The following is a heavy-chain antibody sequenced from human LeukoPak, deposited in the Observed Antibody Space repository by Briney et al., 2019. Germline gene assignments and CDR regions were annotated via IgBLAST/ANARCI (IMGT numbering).Heavy chain of an antibody. CDR3: ATAAGYSYGNWFDP. CDR2: FDPEDGET. J-gene: IGHJ5*02. V-gene: IGHV1-24*01. D-gene: IGHD5-18*01. CDR1: GYTLTELS. Sequence: GASVKVSCKVSGYTLTELSMHWVRQAPGKGLGWMGGFDPEDGETIYAQKFQGRVTMTEDTSTDTAYMELSSLRSEDTAVYYCATAAGYSYGNWFDPWGQGTLVTVSS.